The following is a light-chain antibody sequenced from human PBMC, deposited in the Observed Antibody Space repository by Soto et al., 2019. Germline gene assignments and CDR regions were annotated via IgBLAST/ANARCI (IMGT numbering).Light chain of an antibody. CDR1: SSDIGSDKL. CDR2: EAF. CDR3: CSYAGNITWV. Sequence: QPVLTQPASVSGSPGQSITISCTGTSSDIGSDKLISWYQHHPGRAPKIMIYEAFKRPSGVSDRFSGSRAGNTASLTISGLRAEDEADYYCCSYAGNITWVFGGGTKLTVL. J-gene: IGLJ3*02. V-gene: IGLV2-23*01.